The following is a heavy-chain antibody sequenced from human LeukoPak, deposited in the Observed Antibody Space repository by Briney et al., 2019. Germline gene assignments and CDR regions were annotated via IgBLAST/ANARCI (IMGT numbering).Heavy chain of an antibody. V-gene: IGHV3-33*01. J-gene: IGHJ4*02. D-gene: IGHD1-1*01. CDR2: IWYDGSNK. Sequence: PGGSLRLSCAASGFTFSSYGMHWVRQAPGKGLEWVATIWYDGSNKYYADSVKGRFTISRDNSKNTLSLQMNSLRAGDTAVYYCARDRRNGDEGCDYWGQGTLVTVSS. CDR1: GFTFSSYG. CDR3: ARDRRNGDEGCDY.